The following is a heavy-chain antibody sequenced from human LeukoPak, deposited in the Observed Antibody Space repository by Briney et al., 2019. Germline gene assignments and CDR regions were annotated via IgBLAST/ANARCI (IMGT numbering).Heavy chain of an antibody. V-gene: IGHV3-48*04. J-gene: IGHJ4*02. CDR1: GFTFSSYS. Sequence: GGSLRLSCAASGFTFSSYSMNWVRQAPGEGLEWVSYISGSSSTTYYADSVKGRFTISRDNAKNSLYLQMNSLRAEDTAVYYCAGNWRDYFDYWGQGTLVTVSS. CDR2: ISGSSSTT. CDR3: AGNWRDYFDY. D-gene: IGHD1-20*01.